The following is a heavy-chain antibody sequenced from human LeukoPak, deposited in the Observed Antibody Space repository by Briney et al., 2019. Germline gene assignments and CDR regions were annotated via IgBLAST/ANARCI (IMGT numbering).Heavy chain of an antibody. J-gene: IGHJ4*02. CDR3: VRLQAVTRNFDS. D-gene: IGHD4-23*01. CDR1: GGSISSNNYY. CDR2: INYSGDS. Sequence: PSETLSLTCTVSGGSISSNNYYWGWIRQPPGKGLEWIETINYSGDSYYNPSLKSRVTISVVSSKSQFSLKLSSVTAADTAVYYWVRLQAVTRNFDSWGQGALVTVSS. V-gene: IGHV4-39*07.